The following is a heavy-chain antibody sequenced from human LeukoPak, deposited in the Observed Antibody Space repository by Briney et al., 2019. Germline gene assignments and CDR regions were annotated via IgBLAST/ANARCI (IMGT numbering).Heavy chain of an antibody. CDR3: AGGFGRFLDLIDY. V-gene: IGHV3-23*01. CDR2: ISGSGGST. D-gene: IGHD3-10*01. J-gene: IGHJ4*02. CDR1: GFTFSSYG. Sequence: GGSLRLSCAAAGFTFSSYGMSWVRQAPGKGLEWVSAISGSGGSTYYADSVKGRFTISRDNSKNTLYLQMNSLRAEDTAVYYCAGGFGRFLDLIDYWGQGTLVTVSS.